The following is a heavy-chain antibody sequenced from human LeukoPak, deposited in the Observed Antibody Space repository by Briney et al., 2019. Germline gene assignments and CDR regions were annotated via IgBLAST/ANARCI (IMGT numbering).Heavy chain of an antibody. J-gene: IGHJ6*03. CDR2: IYYSGST. V-gene: IGHV4-39*07. CDR1: GGSISSYY. CDR3: AKRYSSSVGYYYYYMDV. D-gene: IGHD6-6*01. Sequence: PSETLSLTCTVSGGSISSYYWSWIRQPPGKGLEWIGSIYYSGSTYYNPSLKSRVTISVDTSKNQFSLKLSSVTAADTAVYYCAKRYSSSVGYYYYYMDVWGKGTTVTVSS.